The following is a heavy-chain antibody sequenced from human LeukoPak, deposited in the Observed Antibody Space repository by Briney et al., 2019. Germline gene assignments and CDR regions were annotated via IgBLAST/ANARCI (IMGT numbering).Heavy chain of an antibody. CDR3: ARYIVATIEGYYFDY. V-gene: IGHV4-30-2*01. Sequence: PSQTLSLTCAVSGGSISSGGYSWSWIRQPPGKGLEWIGYIYHSGSTYCNPSLKSRVTISVDRSKNQFSLKLSSVTAADTSVYYCARYIVATIEGYYFDYWGQGTLVTVSS. J-gene: IGHJ4*02. CDR2: IYHSGST. D-gene: IGHD5-12*01. CDR1: GGSISSGGYS.